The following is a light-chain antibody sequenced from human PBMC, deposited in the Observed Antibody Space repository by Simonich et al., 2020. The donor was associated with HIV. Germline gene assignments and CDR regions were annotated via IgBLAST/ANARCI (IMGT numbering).Light chain of an antibody. CDR1: QGVLYSSNNKNY. J-gene: IGKJ1*01. Sequence: DIVMTQSPDSLAVSLGARAPINCKSSQGVLYSSNNKNYLAWYQQKPGQPPKLLIYWASTRESGVPDRFSASGSGTDFTLTISSLQAEDVAIYYCQQYYSTPSFGQGTKVEIK. V-gene: IGKV4-1*01. CDR3: QQYYSTPS. CDR2: WAS.